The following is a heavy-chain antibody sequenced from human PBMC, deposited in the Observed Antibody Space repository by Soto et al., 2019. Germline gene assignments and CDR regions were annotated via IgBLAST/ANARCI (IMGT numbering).Heavy chain of an antibody. Sequence: EVQLLESGGGLVQPGGSLRLSCAASGFTFSSYAMNWVRQAPGKGLEWVSVISGSGGSTYYADAVKGRFTISRDNYKNTLYLQMNSLRAEDTAVYYCAKRTVGWYFDLWGRGTLVTVSS. CDR3: AKRTVGWYFDL. CDR1: GFTFSSYA. V-gene: IGHV3-23*01. J-gene: IGHJ2*01. CDR2: ISGSGGST. D-gene: IGHD4-17*01.